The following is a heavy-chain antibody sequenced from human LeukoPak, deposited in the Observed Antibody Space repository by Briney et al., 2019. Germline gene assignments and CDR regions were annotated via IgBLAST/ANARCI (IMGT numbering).Heavy chain of an antibody. CDR1: GFTFSSYA. Sequence: GGSLRLSCAASGFTFSSYAMSWVRQAPGKGLEWVSAITGSGGSTYYADSVKGRFTISRDNSKNTLYLQMNSLRVEDTAVYYCAKDRRWDWNHSIIDYWGQGTLVTVSS. CDR3: AKDRRWDWNHSIIDY. CDR2: ITGSGGST. V-gene: IGHV3-23*01. D-gene: IGHD1-1*01. J-gene: IGHJ4*02.